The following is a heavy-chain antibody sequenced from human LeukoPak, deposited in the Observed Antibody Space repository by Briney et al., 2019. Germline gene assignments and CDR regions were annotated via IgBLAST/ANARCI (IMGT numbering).Heavy chain of an antibody. D-gene: IGHD4-11*01. CDR2: IIPIFGTA. Sequence: SVKVSCKASGGTFSSYAISWVRQAPGLGLEWMGGIIPIFGTANYAQKFQGRVTITADESTSTAYMELSSLRSEDTAVYYCARGPYSKYYYYYGMDVWGQGTTVTVSS. V-gene: IGHV1-69*13. CDR1: GGTFSSYA. J-gene: IGHJ6*02. CDR3: ARGPYSKYYYYYGMDV.